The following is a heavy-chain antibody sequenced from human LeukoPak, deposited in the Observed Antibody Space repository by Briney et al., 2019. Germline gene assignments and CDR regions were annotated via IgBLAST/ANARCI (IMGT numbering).Heavy chain of an antibody. Sequence: GGSLRLSCAVSGFTFDDYVMHWVRQAPGKGLEWVSLISGDGGSAHYADSVKGRFTISRDNSKSSLYLQMNSMRTEDTALYYCAKGFGLGMITSKYYYMDVWGKGTTVTVSS. CDR2: ISGDGGSA. V-gene: IGHV3-43*02. J-gene: IGHJ6*03. CDR3: AKGFGLGMITSKYYYMDV. CDR1: GFTFDDYV. D-gene: IGHD3-16*01.